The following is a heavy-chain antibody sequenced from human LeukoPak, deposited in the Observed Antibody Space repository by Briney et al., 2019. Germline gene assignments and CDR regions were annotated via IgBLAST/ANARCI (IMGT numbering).Heavy chain of an antibody. CDR3: ARLENELERFDY. Sequence: GGSLRLSCAASGFTFSSYAMSWVRQAPGKGLEWVSAISGSGGSTYYADSVKGRFTISRDNSKNTLYLQMNSLRAEDTAVYYCARLENELERFDYWGQGTLVTVSS. CDR2: ISGSGGST. CDR1: GFTFSSYA. J-gene: IGHJ4*02. V-gene: IGHV3-23*01. D-gene: IGHD1-26*01.